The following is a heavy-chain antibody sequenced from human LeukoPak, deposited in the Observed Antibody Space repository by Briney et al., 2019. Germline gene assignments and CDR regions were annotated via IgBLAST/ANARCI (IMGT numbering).Heavy chain of an antibody. CDR2: FYYSGST. CDR3: ARYTWSLAYYYYMDV. Sequence: PSETLTLTCSVSGGSIRSYYWSWIPQPPGKGLEWIGYFYYSGSTNYNTSLKSPATLSLDTPKNQFALELSSVTAADTAVYYWARYTWSLAYYYYMDVWGKGTTVTVSS. D-gene: IGHD1-20*01. J-gene: IGHJ6*03. CDR1: GGSIRSYY. V-gene: IGHV4-59*01.